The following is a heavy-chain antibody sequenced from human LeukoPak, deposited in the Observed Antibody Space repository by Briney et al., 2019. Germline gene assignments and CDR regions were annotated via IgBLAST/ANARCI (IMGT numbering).Heavy chain of an antibody. J-gene: IGHJ4*02. Sequence: GGSLRLSCVGSGFTFSGNSMSWGRQAPRGGLEWVSHISASSTIIHYADSVKGRVTISRDNAKNSVFLQMNRLRVEDTAVYYCTTSRHSSSWYYNDYWGQGILVTVS. D-gene: IGHD6-13*01. CDR3: TTSRHSSSWYYNDY. CDR2: ISASSTII. V-gene: IGHV3-48*01. CDR1: GFTFSGNS.